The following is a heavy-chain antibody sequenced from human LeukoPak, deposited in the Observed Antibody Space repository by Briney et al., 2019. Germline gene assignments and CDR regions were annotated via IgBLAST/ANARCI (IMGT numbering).Heavy chain of an antibody. CDR3: AREGTRTGSFDY. CDR1: GYSISSGYY. D-gene: IGHD3/OR15-3a*01. J-gene: IGHJ4*02. V-gene: IGHV4-61*01. CDR2: IYYSGST. Sequence: SETLSLTCAVSGYSISSGYYWGWIRQPPGKGLEWIGYIYYSGSTNYNPSLKSRVTISVDTSKNQFSLKLSSVTAADTAVYYCAREGTRTGSFDYWGQGTLVTVSS.